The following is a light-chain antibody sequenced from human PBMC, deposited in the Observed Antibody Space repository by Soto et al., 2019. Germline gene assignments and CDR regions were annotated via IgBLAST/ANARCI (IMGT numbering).Light chain of an antibody. CDR1: SSDVGAYNY. J-gene: IGLJ3*02. V-gene: IGLV2-11*01. Sequence: QSALTQPRSVSGSPGQSVTISCTGTSSDVGAYNYVSWYQQHPGKAPKVMISDVSERPSGVPDRFSGSKSGHTASLTISGLQAGDEADYYCCSYAGTYTDWIFGGGTKLTVL. CDR3: CSYAGTYTDWI. CDR2: DVS.